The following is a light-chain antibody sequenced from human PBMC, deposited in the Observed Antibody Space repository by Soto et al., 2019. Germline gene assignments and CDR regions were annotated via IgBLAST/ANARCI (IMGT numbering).Light chain of an antibody. CDR3: EAWDDSLSGHV. CDR2: RNT. Sequence: QSVLTQPPSASGTPGQTVTISCSGSRSNIGNNYVCWYQQLPGAAPKLLIYRNTQRPSGVPDRFSGSKSGTAASLAISGLRSEDEADYFCEAWDDSLSGHVFGTGTKATVL. J-gene: IGLJ1*01. V-gene: IGLV1-47*01. CDR1: RSNIGNNY.